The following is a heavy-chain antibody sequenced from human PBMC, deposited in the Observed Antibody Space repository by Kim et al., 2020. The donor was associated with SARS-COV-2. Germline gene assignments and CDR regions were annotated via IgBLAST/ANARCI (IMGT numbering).Heavy chain of an antibody. CDR3: ARAGSYQRYYYYGMDV. D-gene: IGHD1-26*01. Sequence: SVKGRFTISRDNAKNSLYLQMNSLRAEDTALYYCARAGSYQRYYYYGMDVWGQGTTVTVSS. J-gene: IGHJ6*02. V-gene: IGHV3-20*03.